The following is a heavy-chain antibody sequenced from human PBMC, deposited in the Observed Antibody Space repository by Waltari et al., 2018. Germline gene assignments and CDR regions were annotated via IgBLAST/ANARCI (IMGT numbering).Heavy chain of an antibody. D-gene: IGHD4-17*01. CDR1: GGTFSSSA. Sequence: QVQLVQSGGEVKRPGSSVKVSCKASGGTFSSSAMHWVRQAPGQGLEWMGGIIPIFGTPNHAQKFQGRVTITADEVTSTAYMELSSLRSEDTAVYYCARERVDYGDSFAFDIWGQGTMVIVSA. CDR2: IIPIFGTP. V-gene: IGHV1-69*01. CDR3: ARERVDYGDSFAFDI. J-gene: IGHJ3*02.